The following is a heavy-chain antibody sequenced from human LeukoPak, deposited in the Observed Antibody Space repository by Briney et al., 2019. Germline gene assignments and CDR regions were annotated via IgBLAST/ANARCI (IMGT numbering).Heavy chain of an antibody. V-gene: IGHV3-30*03. D-gene: IGHD6-13*01. CDR3: ARVGQQLVRWYFDY. Sequence: PGGSLRLSCAASGFTFSSYGMHWVRQAPGKGLEWVAVISYDGSNKYYVDSVKGRFTISKDNSKNTLYLQMNSLRAEDTAVYYCARVGQQLVRWYFDYWGQGTLVTVSS. CDR1: GFTFSSYG. CDR2: ISYDGSNK. J-gene: IGHJ4*02.